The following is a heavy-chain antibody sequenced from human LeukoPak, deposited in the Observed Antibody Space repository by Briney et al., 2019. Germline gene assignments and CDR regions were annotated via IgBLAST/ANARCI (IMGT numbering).Heavy chain of an antibody. CDR1: GGSISSSSYS. CDR3: ARYGDYVGYFDY. CDR2: IYYSGST. D-gene: IGHD4-17*01. Sequence: SETLSLTCTVSGGSISSSSYSWGWIRQPPGKGLEWIGSIYYSGSTYYNPSLKSRVTISVDTSKNQFSLKLSSVTAADTAVYYCARYGDYVGYFDYWGQGTLVTVSS. V-gene: IGHV4-39*01. J-gene: IGHJ4*02.